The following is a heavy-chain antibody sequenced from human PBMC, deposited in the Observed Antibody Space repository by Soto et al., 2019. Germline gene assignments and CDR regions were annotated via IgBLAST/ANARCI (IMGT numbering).Heavy chain of an antibody. CDR3: TTNPY. CDR1: GSSFSNAW. Sequence: EVQLVESGGGLVKPGGSLRLSCAGSGSSFSNAWMSWVRQAPGKGLEWVGRIKTKADGGPTDYAASMKGRFTISRDDSKNTVYLQMNSLKTEDTAVYYCTTNPYWGQGTLVTV. CDR2: IKTKADGGPT. V-gene: IGHV3-15*05. J-gene: IGHJ4*02.